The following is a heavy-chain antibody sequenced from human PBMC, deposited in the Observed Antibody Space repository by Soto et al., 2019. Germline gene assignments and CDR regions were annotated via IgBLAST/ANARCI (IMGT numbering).Heavy chain of an antibody. Sequence: SDTLSITCSFFVCSTSSSMYYWGWLRQPPGKGLEWIGSMHYSGSTYYNPSLKSRVTISVDTSKNQFSLKLSSVTAADTAVYYCARAGTTMVRGVISGWFDPWGQGTLVTVSS. CDR1: VCSTSSSMYY. V-gene: IGHV4-39*07. CDR3: ARAGTTMVRGVISGWFDP. CDR2: MHYSGST. J-gene: IGHJ5*02. D-gene: IGHD3-10*01.